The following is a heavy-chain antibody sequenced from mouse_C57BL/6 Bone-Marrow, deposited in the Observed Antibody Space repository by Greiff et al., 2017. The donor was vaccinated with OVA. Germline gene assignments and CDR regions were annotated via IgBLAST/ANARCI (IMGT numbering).Heavy chain of an antibody. CDR2: INPGSGGT. Sequence: QVQLQQSGAELVRPGTSVKVSCKASGYAFTNYLIEWVKQRPGQGLEWIGVINPGSGGTNYNEKFKGKATLPADKSSSTAYMQLSSLTSEDSAVYFCARRGYDYDGGYFDVWGTGTTVTVSS. V-gene: IGHV1-54*01. D-gene: IGHD2-4*01. CDR3: ARRGYDYDGGYFDV. CDR1: GYAFTNYL. J-gene: IGHJ1*03.